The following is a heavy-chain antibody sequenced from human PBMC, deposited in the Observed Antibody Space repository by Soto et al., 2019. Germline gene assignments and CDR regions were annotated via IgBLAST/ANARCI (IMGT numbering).Heavy chain of an antibody. Sequence: PGGSLRLSCAASGFTFSSYAMSWVRQAPGKGLERVSAISGSGGSTYYADSVKGRFTISRDNSKNTLYLQMSSLRAEDTAVYYCVKDARYYYGSGSPPQIGMDVWGQGTTVTVSS. CDR1: GFTFSSYA. V-gene: IGHV3-23*01. D-gene: IGHD3-10*01. CDR3: VKDARYYYGSGSPPQIGMDV. J-gene: IGHJ6*02. CDR2: ISGSGGST.